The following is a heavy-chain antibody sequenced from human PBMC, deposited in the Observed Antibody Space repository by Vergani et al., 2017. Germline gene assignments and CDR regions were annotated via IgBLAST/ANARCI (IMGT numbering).Heavy chain of an antibody. D-gene: IGHD1-26*01. J-gene: IGHJ5*02. Sequence: EVQLVESGGGLVKPGGSLRLSCADSGFTFSSYSMNWVRQAPGKGLEWVSSISSSSSYIYYADSVKGRFTISRDNAKNSLYLQMNSLRAEDTAVYYCARRTGGYNWFDPWGQGTLVTVSS. CDR1: GFTFSSYS. CDR3: ARRTGGYNWFDP. CDR2: ISSSSSYI. V-gene: IGHV3-21*01.